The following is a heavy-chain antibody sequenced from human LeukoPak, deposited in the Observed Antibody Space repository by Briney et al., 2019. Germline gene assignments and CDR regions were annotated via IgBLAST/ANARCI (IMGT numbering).Heavy chain of an antibody. CDR3: AKFHTVTSTY. Sequence: GGSLRLSCAASGFTFGNYAMSWVRQAPGKGLEWVSGISGSGDSTYYADSVKGRFTISRDNSKNTPYVQMNSLRAEDTAVYYCAKFHTVTSTYWGQGTLVTVSS. CDR2: ISGSGDST. D-gene: IGHD4-11*01. J-gene: IGHJ4*02. V-gene: IGHV3-23*01. CDR1: GFTFGNYA.